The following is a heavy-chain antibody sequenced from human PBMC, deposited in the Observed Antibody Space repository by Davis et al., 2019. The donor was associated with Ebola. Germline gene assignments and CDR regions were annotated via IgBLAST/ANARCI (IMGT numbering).Heavy chain of an antibody. J-gene: IGHJ6*02. V-gene: IGHV6-1*01. D-gene: IGHD3-16*01. CDR3: VRGWGRSGLDV. CDR2: IYYNSKWNN. Sequence: HSQTLSLTCAISGDSVSRTSGAWNWIRQSPSRGLEWLGRIYYNSKWNNDYAVSVKSRITINPDTSTNQLSLQLNSVTPEDTAVYYCVRGWGRSGLDVWGQGTTVTVSS. CDR1: GDSVSRTSGA.